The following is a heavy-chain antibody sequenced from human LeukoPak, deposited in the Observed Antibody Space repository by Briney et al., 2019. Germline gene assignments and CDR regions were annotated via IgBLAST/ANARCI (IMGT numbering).Heavy chain of an antibody. CDR3: ARTYSASLFADY. CDR2: MYTSGST. V-gene: IGHV4-61*02. D-gene: IGHD5-12*01. Sequence: SETLSLTCAVSGGSIRSGNYYWSWIRQPAGKRLEWIARMYTSGSTNYNPSLKSRVTISADTSKNQFSLKLTSVTAADTAVYYCARTYSASLFADYWGQGTLVTVSS. J-gene: IGHJ4*02. CDR1: GGSIRSGNYY.